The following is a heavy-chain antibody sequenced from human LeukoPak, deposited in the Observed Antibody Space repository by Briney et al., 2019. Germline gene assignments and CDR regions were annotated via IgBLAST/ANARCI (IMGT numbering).Heavy chain of an antibody. Sequence: SETLSLTGTASGGSITNYYWSWIRQPPGRGLEWIGYIYYSGSNDYNPSLKSRVALSVDTSRNQFSLSLRSMTAADTAVYYCARTEPSGTTSHWGQGTLVTVSS. J-gene: IGHJ4*02. CDR3: ARTEPSGTTSH. D-gene: IGHD1-1*01. CDR1: GGSITNYY. CDR2: IYYSGSN. V-gene: IGHV4-59*01.